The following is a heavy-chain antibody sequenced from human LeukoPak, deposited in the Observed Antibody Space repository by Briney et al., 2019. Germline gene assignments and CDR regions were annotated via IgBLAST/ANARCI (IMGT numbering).Heavy chain of an antibody. V-gene: IGHV2-5*01. J-gene: IGHJ5*02. CDR2: IYWNDDK. D-gene: IGHD3-10*01. CDR3: AHSIWFGEFYNWFDP. CDR1: GFSLSTSGVG. Sequence: DSGPTQVKPTQTLTLTCTFSGFSLSTSGVGVGWIRQPPGKALEWLALIYWNDDKRYSPSLKSRLTITKDTSKNQVVLTMTNMDPVDTATYYCAHSIWFGEFYNWFDPWGQGTLVTVSS.